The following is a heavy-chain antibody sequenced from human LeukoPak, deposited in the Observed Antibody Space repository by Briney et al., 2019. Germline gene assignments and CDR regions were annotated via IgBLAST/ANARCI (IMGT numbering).Heavy chain of an antibody. CDR1: GYNFNSYG. CDR2: ITAGNGNT. D-gene: IGHD5-18*01. V-gene: IGHV1-18*01. Sequence: ASVKVSCKASGYNFNSYGIGGVRQAPSQGLEGMGWITAGNGNTNYAQKVQGRVTMTTDTSTSTVYMELRSLRSDDTAVYFCARDLARGYSYGYNAFDIWGQGTMVTVSS. J-gene: IGHJ3*02. CDR3: ARDLARGYSYGYNAFDI.